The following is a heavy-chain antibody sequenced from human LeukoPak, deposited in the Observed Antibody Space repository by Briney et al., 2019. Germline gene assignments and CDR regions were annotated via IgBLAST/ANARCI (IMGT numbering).Heavy chain of an antibody. Sequence: GGSLRLSCAASGFTFSSYAMSWVRQAPGKGLEWVSAISGSGGSTYCADSVKGRFTISRDNSKNTLYLQMNSLRAEDTAVYYCAINGYSGYGTFDYWGQGTLVTVSS. CDR2: ISGSGGST. V-gene: IGHV3-23*01. J-gene: IGHJ4*02. CDR3: AINGYSGYGTFDY. D-gene: IGHD5-12*01. CDR1: GFTFSSYA.